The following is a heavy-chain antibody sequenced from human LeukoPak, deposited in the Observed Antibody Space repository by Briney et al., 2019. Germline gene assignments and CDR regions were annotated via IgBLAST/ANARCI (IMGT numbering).Heavy chain of an antibody. D-gene: IGHD1-26*01. CDR2: IKQDGSEK. J-gene: IGHJ4*02. Sequence: GGSLRLSCAASGFTFSSYWMSWVRQAPGKGLEWVANIKQDGSEKYYVDSVKGRFTISRENAKNSLYLQMNSLRAEDTAVYYCARGLPSGSYYFDYWGQGTLVTVCS. V-gene: IGHV3-7*01. CDR1: GFTFSSYW. CDR3: ARGLPSGSYYFDY.